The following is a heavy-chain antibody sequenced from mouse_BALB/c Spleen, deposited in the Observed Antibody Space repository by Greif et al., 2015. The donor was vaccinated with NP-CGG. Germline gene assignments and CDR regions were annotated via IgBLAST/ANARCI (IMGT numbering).Heavy chain of an antibody. J-gene: IGHJ1*01. D-gene: IGHD2-1*01. CDR1: GFTFSSYA. CDR3: ARVYYGNYDWYFDV. CDR2: ISSGGST. V-gene: IGHV5-6-5*01. Sequence: EVMLVESGGGLVKPGGSLKLSCAASGFTFSSYAMSWVRQTPEKRLEWVASISSGGSTYYPDSVKGRFTISRDNARNILYLQMSSLRSEDTAMYYCARVYYGNYDWYFDVWGAGTTVTVSS.